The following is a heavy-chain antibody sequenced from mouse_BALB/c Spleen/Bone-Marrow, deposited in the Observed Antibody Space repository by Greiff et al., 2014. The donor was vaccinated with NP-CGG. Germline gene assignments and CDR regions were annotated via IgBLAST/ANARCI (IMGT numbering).Heavy chain of an antibody. V-gene: IGHV14-3*02. D-gene: IGHD2-3*01. CDR2: IDPANGNT. Sequence: VQLQQSGAELVKPGASVKLSCTASGFNIKDTYMHWVKQGPEQGLEWIGRIDPANGNTKYDPKFQGKATITADTSSNTAYLQLSSLTSEDTAVYYCARNGYYVYYYAMDYWGQGTSVTVSS. CDR1: GFNIKDTY. CDR3: ARNGYYVYYYAMDY. J-gene: IGHJ4*01.